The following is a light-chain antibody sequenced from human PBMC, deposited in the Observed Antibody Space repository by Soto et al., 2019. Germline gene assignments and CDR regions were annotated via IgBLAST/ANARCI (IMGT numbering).Light chain of an antibody. CDR1: QSVFSS. Sequence: ETVMTQSPATLSVSPGERATLSCRASQSVFSSLAWYQHKPGQAPRLLIYGAATRATGIPARFSGSGSGTQFPLTINSLQSDDIAVYFCQQYHNWPAFGQGTKVEIK. CDR3: QQYHNWPA. CDR2: GAA. J-gene: IGKJ1*01. V-gene: IGKV3-15*01.